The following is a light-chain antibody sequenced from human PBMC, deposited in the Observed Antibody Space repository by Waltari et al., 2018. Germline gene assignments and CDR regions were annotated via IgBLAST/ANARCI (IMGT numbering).Light chain of an antibody. CDR3: QQFGGSPKYT. CDR2: GIS. J-gene: IGKJ2*01. Sequence: EIVLTQSPGTLSLSPGERATLSCRASQIISNNYLAWYQAKPGQAPRLLIYGISHRATGIPDRFSGGGSGTDFTLIISRLEPEDVAVYYCQQFGGSPKYTFGQGTKLEIK. CDR1: QIISNNY. V-gene: IGKV3-20*01.